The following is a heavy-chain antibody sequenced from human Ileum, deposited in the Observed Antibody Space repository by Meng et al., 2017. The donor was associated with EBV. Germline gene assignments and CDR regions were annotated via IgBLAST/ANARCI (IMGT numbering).Heavy chain of an antibody. Sequence: AQLQPPGPVRGKPPPTLSLHSALPGDSVSSNSAGWNWIRQSPSRGLEWLGRTYYRSKWYNDYAVSVKSRITINPDTSKNQFSLQLNSVTPEDTAVYYCARDLEGFDYWGQGTLVTVSS. J-gene: IGHJ4*02. CDR3: ARDLEGFDY. CDR2: TYYRSKWYN. CDR1: GDSVSSNSAG. V-gene: IGHV6-1*01.